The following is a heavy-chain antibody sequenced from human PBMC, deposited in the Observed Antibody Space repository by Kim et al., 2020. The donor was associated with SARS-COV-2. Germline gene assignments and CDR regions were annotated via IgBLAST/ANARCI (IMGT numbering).Heavy chain of an antibody. J-gene: IGHJ2*01. D-gene: IGHD6-13*01. CDR3: ARKSIAASGIRWYFDL. V-gene: IGHV3-13*04. CDR2: IGTAGDT. CDR1: GFTFSSYD. Sequence: GSLRLSCAASGFTFSSYDMHWVRQVTGKGLEWVSAIGTAGDTYYPASVKGRFTISRENAKNSFYLQMNSLGAGDTAVYYCARKSIAASGIRWYFDLGGRGTLVTVSS.